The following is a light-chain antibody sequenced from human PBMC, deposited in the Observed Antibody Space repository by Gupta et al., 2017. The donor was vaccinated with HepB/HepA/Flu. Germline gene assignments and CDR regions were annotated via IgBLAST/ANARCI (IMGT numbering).Light chain of an antibody. J-gene: IGKJ1*01. CDR3: QQSDSNLTWT. CDR1: QSISSY. CDR2: AAS. V-gene: IGKV1-39*01. Sequence: DIQMTQSPSSLSASVGDRVTITCRASQSISSYLNWYQQKPGKAPKLLIYAASSWQSGVPSRFSGSGCGKDLTLTISSRQPEDFATYYCQQSDSNLTWTFGQGTKVEIK.